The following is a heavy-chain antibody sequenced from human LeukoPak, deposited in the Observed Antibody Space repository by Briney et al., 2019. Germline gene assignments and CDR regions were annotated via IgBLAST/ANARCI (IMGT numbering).Heavy chain of an antibody. Sequence: GGSLRLSCAASGFSFSSYGMHWLRQAPGKGLEWVAFIRNDGSNTYYADSVKGRFTISRDNSKNTLYLQMSSLRAEDTAVYYCARGAYGSGSYGDNWFDPWGQGTLVTVSS. D-gene: IGHD3-10*01. CDR1: GFSFSSYG. V-gene: IGHV3-30*02. CDR2: IRNDGSNT. CDR3: ARGAYGSGSYGDNWFDP. J-gene: IGHJ5*02.